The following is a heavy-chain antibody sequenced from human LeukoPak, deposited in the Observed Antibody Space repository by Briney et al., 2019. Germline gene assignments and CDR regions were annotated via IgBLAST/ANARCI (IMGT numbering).Heavy chain of an antibody. Sequence: SETLSLTCTVSGDSISSGDYYWSWVRQPPGKGLEWIGNIYHSGTTYYNPSLNSRVTISVDRSKNQFSLKLSSVTAADTAVYYCARAQGVTGTTPCCAFDIWGQGTMVTVSS. D-gene: IGHD1-7*01. CDR3: ARAQGVTGTTPCCAFDI. V-gene: IGHV4-30-2*01. CDR1: GDSISSGDYY. CDR2: IYHSGTT. J-gene: IGHJ3*02.